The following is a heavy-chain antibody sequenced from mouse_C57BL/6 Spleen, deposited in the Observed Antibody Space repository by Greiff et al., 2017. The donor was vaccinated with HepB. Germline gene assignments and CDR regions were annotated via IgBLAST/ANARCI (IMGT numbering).Heavy chain of an antibody. V-gene: IGHV14-2*01. Sequence: EVQLQQSGAELVKPGASVKLSCTASGFTIKDYYMHWVKQRPEQGLEWIGWIDPEDGETKYAPKFQGKATITADTSSNTAYLQLSGLTSEDTAVDSCARDCGSSYETGSLAYWGQGTLVTVSA. D-gene: IGHD1-1*01. CDR3: ARDCGSSYETGSLAY. CDR1: GFTIKDYY. J-gene: IGHJ3*01. CDR2: IDPEDGET.